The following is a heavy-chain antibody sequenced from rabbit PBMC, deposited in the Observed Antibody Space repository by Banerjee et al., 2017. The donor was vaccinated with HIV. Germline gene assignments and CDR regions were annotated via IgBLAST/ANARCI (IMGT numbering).Heavy chain of an antibody. CDR3: ARITTRGYYEIYYFNL. CDR1: GVDLSADYY. Sequence: QEQLEESGGGLVKPGGTLTLTCKASGVDLSADYYMCWVRQAPGKGLELIACIYTSSGITYYASWARGRFTISKTLSTTVTLQMTSLTAADTATYFCARITTRGYYEIYYFNLWGQGTLVTVS. J-gene: IGHJ4*01. D-gene: IGHD1-1*01. CDR2: IYTSSGIT. V-gene: IGHV1S45*01.